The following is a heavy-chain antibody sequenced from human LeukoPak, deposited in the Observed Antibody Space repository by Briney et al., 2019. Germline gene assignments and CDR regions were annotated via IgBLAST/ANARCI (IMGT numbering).Heavy chain of an antibody. CDR3: ARGPNNYGDYYRLGAFDI. CDR2: INHSAST. V-gene: IGHV4-34*01. J-gene: IGHJ3*02. D-gene: IGHD4-17*01. Sequence: SETLSLTCAVYGGSFSGYYWSWIRQPPGKGLEWIGEINHSASTNYNPSLKSRVTISVDTSKNQFSLKLSSVTAADTAVYYCARGPNNYGDYYRLGAFDIWGQGTMVTVSS. CDR1: GGSFSGYY.